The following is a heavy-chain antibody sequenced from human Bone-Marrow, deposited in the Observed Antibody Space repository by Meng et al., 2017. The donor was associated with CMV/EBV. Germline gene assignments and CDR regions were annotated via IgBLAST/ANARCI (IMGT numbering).Heavy chain of an antibody. CDR2: IIPIFGTA. CDR3: ARVNPIIVGATPGRFDP. D-gene: IGHD1-26*01. J-gene: IGHJ5*02. CDR1: GGTVSSYA. Sequence: QVRLGQSGAGVKKPGSSVKVSCKASGGTVSSYAISWVRQAPGQGLEWMGGIIPIFGTANYAQKFQGRVTITADESTSTAYMELSSLRSEDTAVYYCARVNPIIVGATPGRFDPWGQGTLVTVSS. V-gene: IGHV1-69*12.